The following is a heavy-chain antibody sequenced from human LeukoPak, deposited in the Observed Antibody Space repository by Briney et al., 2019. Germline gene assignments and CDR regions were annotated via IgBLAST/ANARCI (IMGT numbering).Heavy chain of an antibody. CDR2: INPSGGST. D-gene: IGHD2-15*01. CDR3: ARDRISYCSGGSCNPGWFDP. J-gene: IGHJ5*02. V-gene: IGHV1-46*01. Sequence: ASVKVSCKASGYTFTSYYMHWVRQAPGQGLEWMGIINPSGGSTSYAQKFQGRVTMTRDTSTSTVYMELSSLRSEDTAVYYCARDRISYCSGGSCNPGWFDPWGQGTLVTVSS. CDR1: GYTFTSYY.